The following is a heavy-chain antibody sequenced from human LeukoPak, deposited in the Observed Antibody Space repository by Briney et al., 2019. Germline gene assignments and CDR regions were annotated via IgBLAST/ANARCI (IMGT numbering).Heavy chain of an antibody. Sequence: PGGCLRPSCAASGFTFNNYAMAWVRQAPGKGLEWVSGISGSGGSTFYSVKGRFTISRDNSKNTLFLQMNRLRAEDTAIYYCAKAGEYCPDGSCYSENYYFYYWGQGTLVTVSS. J-gene: IGHJ4*02. CDR3: AKAGEYCPDGSCYSENYYFYY. CDR2: ISGSGGST. CDR1: GFTFNNYA. V-gene: IGHV3-23*01. D-gene: IGHD2-15*01.